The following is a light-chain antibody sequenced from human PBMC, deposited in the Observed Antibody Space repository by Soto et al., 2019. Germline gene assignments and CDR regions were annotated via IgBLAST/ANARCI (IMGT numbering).Light chain of an antibody. J-gene: IGKJ4*01. CDR1: QSVRSSH. CDR2: GAS. CDR3: QQYSSSPLT. Sequence: EIVLTQSPGTLSLSPVERATLSCRSSQSVRSSHLAWYQQMPGQAPRLLIYGASNRATGIPDRFSGSGSGTNFTLTISRLEPEDFAVYYCQQYSSSPLTFGGGTKVDNK. V-gene: IGKV3-20*01.